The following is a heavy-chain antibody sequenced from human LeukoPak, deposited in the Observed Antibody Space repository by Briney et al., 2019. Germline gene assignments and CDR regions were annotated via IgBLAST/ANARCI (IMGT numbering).Heavy chain of an antibody. CDR2: MNPNSGNT. CDR1: GYTFTSYD. Sequence: ASVKVSCKASGYTFTSYDINWVRQATGQGLEWMGWMNPNSGNTGYAQKFRGRVTMTRNTSISTAYMELSSLRSEDTAVYYCARGRGGYYYDSSGYIYYFDYWGQGTLVTVSS. J-gene: IGHJ4*02. D-gene: IGHD3-22*01. CDR3: ARGRGGYYYDSSGYIYYFDY. V-gene: IGHV1-8*01.